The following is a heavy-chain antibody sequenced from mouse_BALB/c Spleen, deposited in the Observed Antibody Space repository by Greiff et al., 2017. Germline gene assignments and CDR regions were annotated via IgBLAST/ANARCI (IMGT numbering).Heavy chain of an antibody. CDR1: GYSFTSYW. V-gene: IGHV1-61*01. J-gene: IGHJ4*01. Sequence: QVQLQQPGAELVRPGASVKLSCKASGYSFTSYWMNWVKQRPGQGLEWIGIIHPSDSETRLNQKFKDKATLTVDKSSSTAYMQLSSPTSEDSAVYYCARWGDPSFHYAMDYWGQGTSVTVSS. CDR3: ARWGDPSFHYAMDY. CDR2: IHPSDSET.